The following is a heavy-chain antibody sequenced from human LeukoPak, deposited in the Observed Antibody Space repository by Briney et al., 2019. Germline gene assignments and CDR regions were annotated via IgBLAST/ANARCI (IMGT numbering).Heavy chain of an antibody. V-gene: IGHV3-23*01. CDR2: ISSSGIDT. J-gene: IGHJ4*02. Sequence: PGRSLRLSCVASGFTFSTNAMSWVRQAPGKGLEWVSTISSSGIDTYYADSVRGRFTISRDKSKNTWNLQMNSLRVEDTATYYCAKLTGELAFWGQGTLVTVSS. CDR3: AKLTGELAF. D-gene: IGHD3-16*01. CDR1: GFTFSTNA.